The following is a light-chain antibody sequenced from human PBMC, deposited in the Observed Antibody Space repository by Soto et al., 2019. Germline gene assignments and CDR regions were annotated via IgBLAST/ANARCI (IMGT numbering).Light chain of an antibody. V-gene: IGKV1-17*01. Sequence: IQMTQSPSSLSASVGDRVTITCRASQGISNELGWYQQRPGKAPKVLIYGASSLQSGVPSRFSGSGSGTDFTLTISRLEPEDFAVYYCQQYGSSPITFGQGTRLEIK. J-gene: IGKJ5*01. CDR1: QGISNE. CDR3: QQYGSSPIT. CDR2: GAS.